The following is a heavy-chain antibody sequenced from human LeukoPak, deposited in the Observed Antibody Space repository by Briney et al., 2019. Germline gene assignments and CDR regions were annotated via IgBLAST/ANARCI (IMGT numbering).Heavy chain of an antibody. D-gene: IGHD6-19*01. V-gene: IGHV3-53*01. J-gene: IGHJ3*02. CDR1: GFTVSSNS. CDR2: IYSDNT. CDR3: ARGHIAVAAHDDAFDI. Sequence: GGSLRLSCTVSGFTVSSNSMSWVRQAPGKGLEWVSFIYSDNTHYADSVKGRFTISRDNAKKSLYLQMNSLRAEDTAVYYCARGHIAVAAHDDAFDIWGQGTMVTVSS.